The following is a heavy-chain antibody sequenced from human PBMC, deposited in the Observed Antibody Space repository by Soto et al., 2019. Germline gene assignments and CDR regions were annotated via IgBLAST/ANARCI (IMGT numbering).Heavy chain of an antibody. V-gene: IGHV6-1*01. CDR3: AREDDYVWGSYRSTGGVFFDP. CDR2: TYYRSKWYN. CDR1: GDSVSSNSAA. D-gene: IGHD3-16*02. Sequence: SQTLSLTCAISGDSVSSNSAAWNWIRQSPSRGLEWLGRTYYRSKWYNDYAVSVKSRITINPDTSKNQLSLQLNSVTPEDTAVYYCAREDDYVWGSYRSTGGVFFDPWGQGTLVTVSS. J-gene: IGHJ5*02.